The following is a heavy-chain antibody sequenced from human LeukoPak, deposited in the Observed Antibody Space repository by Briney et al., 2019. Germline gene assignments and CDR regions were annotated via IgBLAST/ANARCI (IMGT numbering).Heavy chain of an antibody. V-gene: IGHV4-38-2*02. CDR1: GYSISSGYY. D-gene: IGHD4-23*01. CDR3: AHRGNSTYYYYYYYMDV. Sequence: SETLSLTCTVSGYSISSGYYWGWIRQPPGKGLEWIGSIYHSGSTYYNPSLKSRVTISVDTSKNQFSLKLSSVTAADTAVYYCAHRGNSTYYYYYYYMDVWGKGTTVTVSS. J-gene: IGHJ6*03. CDR2: IYHSGST.